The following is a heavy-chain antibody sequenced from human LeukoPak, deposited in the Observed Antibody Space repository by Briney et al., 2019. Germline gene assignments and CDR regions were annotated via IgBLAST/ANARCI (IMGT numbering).Heavy chain of an antibody. CDR1: GYTFTGYY. V-gene: IGHV1-2*02. J-gene: IGHJ3*02. Sequence: ASVKVSCKASGYTFTGYYMHWVRQAPGQGLEWMGWINSNSGGTNYAQKFQGRVTMTRDTSISTAYMELSSLRSEDTAVYYCARAGATFDAFDIWGQGTMVTVSS. CDR3: ARAGATFDAFDI. CDR2: INSNSGGT.